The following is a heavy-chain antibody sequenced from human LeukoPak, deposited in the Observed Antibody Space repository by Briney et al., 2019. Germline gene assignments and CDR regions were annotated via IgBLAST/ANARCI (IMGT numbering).Heavy chain of an antibody. J-gene: IGHJ4*02. CDR2: IDPSGGST. CDR3: ARGSYYDSSGYYPLDY. D-gene: IGHD3-22*01. V-gene: IGHV1-46*01. CDR1: GYTFTNYY. Sequence: GASVKVSCKASGYTFTNYYIHWVRQAPGHGLEWMGIIDPSGGSTSYAQKFQGRVTMTRDMSTSTVYMELSSLRSEDTAVYYCARGSYYDSSGYYPLDYWGQGTLVTVSS.